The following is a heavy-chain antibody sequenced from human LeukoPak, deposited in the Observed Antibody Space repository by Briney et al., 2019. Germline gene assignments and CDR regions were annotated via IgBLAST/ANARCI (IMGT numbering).Heavy chain of an antibody. CDR3: ARVGKQWLVLRGWFDP. CDR1: GGSISSSSYY. V-gene: IGHV4-39*07. J-gene: IGHJ5*02. Sequence: SETLSLTCTASGGSISSSSYYWGWIRQPPGKGLEWIGSIYYSGSTYYNPSLKSRVTISVDTSKNQFSLKLSSVTAADTAVYYCARVGKQWLVLRGWFDPWGQGTLVTVSS. CDR2: IYYSGST. D-gene: IGHD6-19*01.